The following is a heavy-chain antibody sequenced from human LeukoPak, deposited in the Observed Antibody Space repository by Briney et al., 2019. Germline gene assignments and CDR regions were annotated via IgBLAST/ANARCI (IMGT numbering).Heavy chain of an antibody. J-gene: IGHJ4*02. V-gene: IGHV3-21*01. CDR3: ARGFIAAAGHRDY. CDR2: ITSSSSYL. CDR1: GFTFSTYT. D-gene: IGHD6-13*01. Sequence: GGSLRLSCAASGFTFSTYTMNWFRQAPGKGLEWVSSITSSSSYLFYADSVKGRFTISRDNAKNSLYLQMNSLRAEDTAVYYCARGFIAAAGHRDYWGQGTLVTVSS.